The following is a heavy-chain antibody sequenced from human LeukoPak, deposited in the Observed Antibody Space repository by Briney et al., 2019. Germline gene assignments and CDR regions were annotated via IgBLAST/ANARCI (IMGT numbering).Heavy chain of an antibody. CDR1: GYTFTSYG. V-gene: IGHV1-18*01. CDR3: ARANTASRLGDTFDI. CDR2: ISAYNGNT. D-gene: IGHD6-6*01. Sequence: ASVKVSCKASGYTFTSYGISWVRQAPGQGLEWMRWISAYNGNTNYAQKLQGRVTITRNTSIGTAYMELSSLRSEDTAVYYCARANTASRLGDTFDIWGQGTMVTVSS. J-gene: IGHJ3*02.